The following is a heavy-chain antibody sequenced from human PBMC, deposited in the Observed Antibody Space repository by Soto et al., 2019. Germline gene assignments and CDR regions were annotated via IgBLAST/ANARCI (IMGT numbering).Heavy chain of an antibody. CDR1: GGSFSGYY. J-gene: IGHJ4*02. V-gene: IGHV4-34*01. Sequence: QVQLQQWGAGLLKPSETLSLTCAVYGGSFSGYYWTWIRQPPGTGLEWIGEINHSGSTNSNPSLKSLVTISVDTSKNQFSLKLTSVTAADTAVYYCARDKSTGLVDYWGQGTLVTVSS. D-gene: IGHD2-8*02. CDR3: ARDKSTGLVDY. CDR2: INHSGST.